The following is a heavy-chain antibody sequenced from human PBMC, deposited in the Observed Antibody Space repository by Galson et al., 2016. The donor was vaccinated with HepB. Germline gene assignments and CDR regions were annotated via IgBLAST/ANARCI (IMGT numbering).Heavy chain of an antibody. CDR1: GFTFSTYA. CDR2: ISFDGSNK. V-gene: IGHV3-30-3*01. J-gene: IGHJ4*02. Sequence: SLRLSCAASGFTFSTYAMHWVRQAPGKGLEWVAGISFDGSNKYYADSVKGRFTISRDNSKNTLSLQMNSLRAEDTAVYYCAKGYGYFDSWGQGTLVTVSS. D-gene: IGHD4-17*01. CDR3: AKGYGYFDS.